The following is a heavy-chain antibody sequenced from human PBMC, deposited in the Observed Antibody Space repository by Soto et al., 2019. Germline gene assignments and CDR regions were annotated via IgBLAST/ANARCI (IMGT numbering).Heavy chain of an antibody. CDR2: IYWDDDK. Sequence: QITLKESGPTLVKPTQTLTLTCTFSGFSLSTSGVGVGWIRQPPGKALEWLALIYWDDDKRYSPSLKSRLTITKDTSKNQVVLTMTNMDPVDTAIYYCAHWYYDFWRAIYWGQGTLVTVSS. CDR1: GFSLSTSGVG. CDR3: AHWYYDFWRAIY. J-gene: IGHJ4*02. V-gene: IGHV2-5*02. D-gene: IGHD3-3*01.